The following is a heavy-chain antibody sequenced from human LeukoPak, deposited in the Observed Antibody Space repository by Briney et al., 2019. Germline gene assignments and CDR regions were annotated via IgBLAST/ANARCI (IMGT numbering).Heavy chain of an antibody. D-gene: IGHD2-2*01. CDR3: GRYCSSTSCQHGDAFDI. J-gene: IGHJ3*02. Sequence: GSLSLSCAASGFTFSSYAMSWVRQAPGKGLEWVSAISGSGGSTYYADSVKGRFTISRDNSKNTLYLQMNSLRAEDTAVYYCGRYCSSTSCQHGDAFDIWGQGTMVTVSS. CDR2: ISGSGGST. V-gene: IGHV3-23*01. CDR1: GFTFSSYA.